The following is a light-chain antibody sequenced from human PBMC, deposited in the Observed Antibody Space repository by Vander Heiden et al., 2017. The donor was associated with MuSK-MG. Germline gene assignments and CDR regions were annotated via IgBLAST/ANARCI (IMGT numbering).Light chain of an antibody. CDR2: AAS. Sequence: DIQMTQSPSSLSASVGDRVTITCRASHAISTYLNWYQHKPGKAPQLLIYAASSLQSGVPSRFSGSGSGTDFTLTISRLQREDFATYYCQQSHNTPCTFGQGTQVEVK. CDR3: QQSHNTPCT. J-gene: IGKJ5*01. CDR1: HAISTY. V-gene: IGKV1-39*01.